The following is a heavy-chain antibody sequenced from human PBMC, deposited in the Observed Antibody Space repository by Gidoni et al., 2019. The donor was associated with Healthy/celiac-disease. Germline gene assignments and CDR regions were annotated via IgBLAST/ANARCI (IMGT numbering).Heavy chain of an antibody. CDR3: AREPAMVRGVKGFGMDV. J-gene: IGHJ6*02. V-gene: IGHV4-38-2*02. CDR2: IYHSGST. D-gene: IGHD3-10*01. Sequence: QVQLQESGPGLVKPSETLSLTCAVSGYSISSGYYWGWIRQPPGKGLEWIGSIYHSGSTHYNPSLKSRVTISVDTSKNQFSLKLSSVTAADTAVYYCAREPAMVRGVKGFGMDVWGQGTTVTVSS. CDR1: GYSISSGYY.